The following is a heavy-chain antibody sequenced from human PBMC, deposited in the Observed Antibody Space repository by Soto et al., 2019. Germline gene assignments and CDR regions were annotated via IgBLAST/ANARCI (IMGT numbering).Heavy chain of an antibody. CDR3: AKAPSVSMMVVGPSFDH. CDR2: INSDGSST. CDR1: GFTFSSYW. D-gene: IGHD3-22*01. Sequence: GGSLRLSCAASGFTFSSYWMHWVRQAPGKGLVWVSRINSDGSSTSYADSVKGRFTISRDNAKNTLYLQMNSLRAEDTAVYYCAKAPSVSMMVVGPSFDHWGQGTQVTVSS. J-gene: IGHJ4*02. V-gene: IGHV3-74*01.